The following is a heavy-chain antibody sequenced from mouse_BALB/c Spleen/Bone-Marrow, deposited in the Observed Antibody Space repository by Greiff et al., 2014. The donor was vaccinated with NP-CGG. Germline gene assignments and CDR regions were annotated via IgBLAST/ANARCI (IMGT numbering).Heavy chain of an antibody. V-gene: IGHV14-3*02. CDR3: ASYYYGHYFDY. J-gene: IGHJ2*01. D-gene: IGHD1-1*01. Sequence: EVQLQQSGAELVKPGASVKLSCTASGFNIKDTYMHWVKQRPEQGLEWIGRIDPANGNTKYDPKFQGKATITADTSSNTAYLQLSGLTSEDTAVYYCASYYYGHYFDYWGQGTTLTVSS. CDR2: IDPANGNT. CDR1: GFNIKDTY.